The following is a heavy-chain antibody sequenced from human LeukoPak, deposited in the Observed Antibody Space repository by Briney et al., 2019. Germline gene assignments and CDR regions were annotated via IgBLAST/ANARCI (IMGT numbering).Heavy chain of an antibody. J-gene: IGHJ4*02. CDR1: GYTFTGYY. Sequence: ASVKVSCKASGYTFTGYYMHWVRQAPGQGLEWMGWINPNSGGTNYAQKFQGRVTMTRDTSISTAYMELSRLRSADTAVYYCARDSGAAGYSSGWYAKDYWGQGTLVTVSS. D-gene: IGHD6-19*01. CDR3: ARDSGAAGYSSGWYAKDY. CDR2: INPNSGGT. V-gene: IGHV1-2*02.